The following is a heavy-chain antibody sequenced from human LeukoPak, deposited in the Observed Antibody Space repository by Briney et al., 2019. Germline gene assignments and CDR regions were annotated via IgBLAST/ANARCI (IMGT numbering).Heavy chain of an antibody. CDR2: TI. D-gene: IGHD6-19*01. J-gene: IGHJ6*02. V-gene: IGHV3-48*03. Sequence: TIYYADSVKGRFTISRDNAKNSLYLQMNSLRAEDTAVYYCSRERVAVAGTVAPYYYYGMDVWGQGTTVTVSS. CDR3: SRERVAVAGTVAPYYYYGMDV.